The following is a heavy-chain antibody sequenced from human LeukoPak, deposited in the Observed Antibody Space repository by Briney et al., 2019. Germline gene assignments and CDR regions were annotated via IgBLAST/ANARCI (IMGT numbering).Heavy chain of an antibody. CDR1: GFIFSSYS. CDR2: ITGSGGNT. V-gene: IGHV3-23*01. J-gene: IGHJ6*02. D-gene: IGHD2-8*01. Sequence: GGSLRLSCAASGFIFSSYSMSWVRQAPGKGLEWVSVITGSGGNTYYADSVKGRFTISKDNSKNTVYLQMSSLRAEDTAVYYCAREQYCTNGVCYQYYYYYYGMDVWGQGTTVTVSS. CDR3: AREQYCTNGVCYQYYYYYYGMDV.